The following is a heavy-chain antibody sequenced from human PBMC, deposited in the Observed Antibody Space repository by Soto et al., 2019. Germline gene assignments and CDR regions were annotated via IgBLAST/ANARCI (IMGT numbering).Heavy chain of an antibody. J-gene: IGHJ6*02. D-gene: IGHD6-13*01. CDR2: INPSGGST. CDR3: ARGLRSSWYGTYYYYGMDV. V-gene: IGHV1-46*01. Sequence: ASVKVSCKASGYTFTSYYMHWVRQAPGQGLEWMGIINPSGGSTSYAQKFQGRVTMTTDTSTSTAYMELRSLRSDDTAVYYCARGLRSSWYGTYYYYGMDVWGQGTTVTVSS. CDR1: GYTFTSYY.